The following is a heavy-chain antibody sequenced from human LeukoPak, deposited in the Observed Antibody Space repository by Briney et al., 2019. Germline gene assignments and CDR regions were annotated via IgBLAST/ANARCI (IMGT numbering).Heavy chain of an antibody. Sequence: GGSLRLSCAASGFTFSSYGMSWVRQAPGKGLEWVSAISGSGGSTYYADSVKGRFTISRDNSKNTLYLQMNSLRAEDTAVYYCAKRDSSGWYQGGYYFDYWGQGTLVTVSS. CDR1: GFTFSSYG. D-gene: IGHD6-19*01. J-gene: IGHJ4*02. CDR3: AKRDSSGWYQGGYYFDY. V-gene: IGHV3-23*01. CDR2: ISGSGGST.